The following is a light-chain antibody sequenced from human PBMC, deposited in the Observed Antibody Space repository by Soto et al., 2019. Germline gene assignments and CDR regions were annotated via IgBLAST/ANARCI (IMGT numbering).Light chain of an antibody. J-gene: IGLJ1*01. Sequence: QSALTQPPSASGSPGQSGTISCTGTSSDVGAYIFVSWYQQHPGKAPKLMVYDVNRRPPGVPDRFFGSKSGNTASLTVSGLQAEDEADYYCVSFAVGTYVFGTGTKVTVL. V-gene: IGLV2-8*01. CDR2: DVN. CDR3: VSFAVGTYV. CDR1: SSDVGAYIF.